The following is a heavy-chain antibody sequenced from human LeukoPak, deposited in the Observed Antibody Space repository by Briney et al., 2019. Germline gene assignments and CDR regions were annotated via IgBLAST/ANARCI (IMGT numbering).Heavy chain of an antibody. V-gene: IGHV4-59*01. Sequence: SETLSLTCTVSGGSISNYYRSWIRQSPGKGLEWIGYIYYSGSTSYNPSLKSRVTISVDTSKSQFSLKLTSVIAQNRGLYYCARSYSFSGTYSAFYFDNWGQGALVTVSS. CDR1: GGSISNYY. J-gene: IGHJ4*02. CDR3: ARSYSFSGTYSAFYFDN. D-gene: IGHD1-26*01. CDR2: IYYSGST.